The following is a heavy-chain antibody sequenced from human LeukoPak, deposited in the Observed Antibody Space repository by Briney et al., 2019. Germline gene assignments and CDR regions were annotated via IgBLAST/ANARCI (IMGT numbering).Heavy chain of an antibody. J-gene: IGHJ4*02. CDR3: AKDAGMATITDYFDY. D-gene: IGHD5-24*01. Sequence: PGGSLRLSCAASGFTFSSYGRHWVRQAPGKGLEWVAFIRYDGSNKYYVDSVKGRFTISRDNSKNTLYLQMNSLRAEDTAVYYCAKDAGMATITDYFDYWGQGTLVTVSS. CDR1: GFTFSSYG. V-gene: IGHV3-30*02. CDR2: IRYDGSNK.